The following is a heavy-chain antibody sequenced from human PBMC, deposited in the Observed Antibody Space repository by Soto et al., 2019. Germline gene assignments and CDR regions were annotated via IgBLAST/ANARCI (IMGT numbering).Heavy chain of an antibody. V-gene: IGHV4-39*01. J-gene: IGHJ4*02. CDR3: ARLEGLATISYYFDF. D-gene: IGHD5-12*01. CDR1: DGYIIDLSDC. CDR2: IYYSGNT. Sequence: LETLRLTYSVADGYIIDLSDCWIWIHKPPGKGLEWIGSIYYSGNTYYNPSLQSRVTISLDKSKSQFSLKLNSVTAADSAVYFCARLEGLATISYYFDFWGPGALVTVSS.